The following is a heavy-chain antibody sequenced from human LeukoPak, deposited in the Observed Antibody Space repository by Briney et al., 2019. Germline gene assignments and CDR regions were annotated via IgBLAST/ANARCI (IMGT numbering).Heavy chain of an antibody. CDR2: ISSSSSYI. D-gene: IGHD4-17*01. Sequence: GGSLRLSCAASGFTFSSYSMNWVRQAPGKGLEWVSSISSSSSYIYYADSVKGRFTISRDNAKNSLYLQMNSLRAEDTAVYYCARESRLRGLVRTFDYYFDYWGQGALVTVSS. CDR1: GFTFSSYS. CDR3: ARESRLRGLVRTFDYYFDY. J-gene: IGHJ4*02. V-gene: IGHV3-21*01.